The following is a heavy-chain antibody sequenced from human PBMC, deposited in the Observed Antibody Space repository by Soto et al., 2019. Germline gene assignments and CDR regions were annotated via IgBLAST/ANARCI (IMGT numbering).Heavy chain of an antibody. J-gene: IGHJ6*02. Sequence: SETLSLTCTVSGGSVSSGSYYWSWIRQPPGKGLEWIGYIYYSGSTNYNPSLKSRVTMSVDTSKNQFSLKLSSVTAADTAVYYCARNNFSSSWPNYYYYYGMDVWGQGTTVTVSS. D-gene: IGHD6-13*01. V-gene: IGHV4-61*01. CDR2: IYYSGST. CDR3: ARNNFSSSWPNYYYYYGMDV. CDR1: GGSVSSGSYY.